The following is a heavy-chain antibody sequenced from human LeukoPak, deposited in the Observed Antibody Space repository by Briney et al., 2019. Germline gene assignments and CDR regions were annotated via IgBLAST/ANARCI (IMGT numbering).Heavy chain of an antibody. Sequence: GGSLRLSCAASGFTFSAYNMNWVRQAPGKGVEWVSFITSSSSTMYSADPVKGRFTISRDNAKNSLYLQMISLRDEDTAVYYCARGRTSSWYFDYWGQGTLVTVSS. CDR3: ARGRTSSWYFDY. V-gene: IGHV3-48*02. D-gene: IGHD6-13*01. CDR2: ITSSSSTM. CDR1: GFTFSAYN. J-gene: IGHJ4*02.